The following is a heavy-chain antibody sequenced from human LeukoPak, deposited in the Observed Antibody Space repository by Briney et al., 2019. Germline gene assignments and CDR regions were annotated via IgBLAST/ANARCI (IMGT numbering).Heavy chain of an antibody. Sequence: GESLKISCKGSGSRFTSYWIGWVRQMHGKGLEWMGIIYPGDSDTRYSPSFQGQVTISADKSISTAYLQWSSLKASDTAMYYCARFFGYCGGDCYGDVWGKGTTVTVSS. D-gene: IGHD2-21*02. CDR1: GSRFTSYW. CDR3: ARFFGYCGGDCYGDV. J-gene: IGHJ6*04. V-gene: IGHV5-51*01. CDR2: IYPGDSDT.